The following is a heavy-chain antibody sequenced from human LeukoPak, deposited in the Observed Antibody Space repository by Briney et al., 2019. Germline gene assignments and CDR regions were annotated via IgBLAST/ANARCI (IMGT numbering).Heavy chain of an antibody. CDR2: ISSSGSYK. CDR1: GIIFNSYS. Sequence: GGSLRLSCAASGIIFNSYSMNWVRQAPGKGLEWVSSISSSGSYKYSADSVKGRFTISRDNARNSVLLQMNSLTAEDTAVYYCASPARRGYSYGRFDCWGQGTLVTVSS. V-gene: IGHV3-21*01. CDR3: ASPARRGYSYGRFDC. J-gene: IGHJ4*02. D-gene: IGHD5-18*01.